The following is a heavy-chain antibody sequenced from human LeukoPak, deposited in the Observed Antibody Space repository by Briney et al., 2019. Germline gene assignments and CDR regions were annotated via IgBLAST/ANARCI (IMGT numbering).Heavy chain of an antibody. D-gene: IGHD3-9*01. Sequence: SQTLSLTCTVSGGSISSGSYYWSWIRQPAGKGLEWIGRIYTSGSTNYNPSLKSRVTISVDTSKNQFSLKLSSVTAADTAVYYCARRDDMGAWFDPWGQGTLVTVSS. CDR1: GGSISSGSYY. V-gene: IGHV4-61*02. J-gene: IGHJ5*02. CDR3: ARRDDMGAWFDP. CDR2: IYTSGST.